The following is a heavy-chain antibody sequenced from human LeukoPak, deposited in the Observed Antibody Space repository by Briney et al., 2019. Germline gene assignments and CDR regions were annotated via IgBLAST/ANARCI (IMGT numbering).Heavy chain of an antibody. CDR2: IRYDGKNQ. J-gene: IGHJ6*03. CDR1: GFTLRDYD. V-gene: IGHV3-30*02. CDR3: ARGPMVRGVKDYNYYMDV. D-gene: IGHD3-10*01. Sequence: GGSLRLSCATSGFTLRDYDMHWVRQAPGKGLEWVSMIRYDGKNQYYVESVKGRFTFSRDNTKNTLYPQMDGLRVEDTAMYYCARGPMVRGVKDYNYYMDVWGKGATVTVSS.